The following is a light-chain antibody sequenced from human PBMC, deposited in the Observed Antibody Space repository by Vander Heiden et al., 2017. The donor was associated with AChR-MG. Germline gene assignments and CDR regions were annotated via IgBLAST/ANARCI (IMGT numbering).Light chain of an antibody. CDR2: RNN. V-gene: IGLV1-47*01. Sequence: QSVLTQPPSASGTPGQRVTISCSGSSSNIGSNYVYWYQQLPGTAPKLRIYRNNQRPSGVPDRFSGSKSGTSASLAISGLRSEDEADYYCAAWDDSLSGLEVFGGGTKLTVL. CDR1: SSNIGSNY. CDR3: AAWDDSLSGLEV. J-gene: IGLJ2*01.